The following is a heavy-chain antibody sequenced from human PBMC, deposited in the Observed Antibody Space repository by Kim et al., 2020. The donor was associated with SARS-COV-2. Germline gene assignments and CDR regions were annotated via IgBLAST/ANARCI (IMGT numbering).Heavy chain of an antibody. Sequence: SETLSLTCTVSGGSISSGGYYWSWIRQHPGKGLEWIGYIYYSGSTYYNPSLKSRVTISVDTSKNQFSLKLSSVTAADTAVYYCARGALPYDSSGSFDYWGQGTLVTVSS. V-gene: IGHV4-31*03. D-gene: IGHD3-22*01. J-gene: IGHJ4*02. CDR1: GGSISSGGYY. CDR3: ARGALPYDSSGSFDY. CDR2: IYYSGST.